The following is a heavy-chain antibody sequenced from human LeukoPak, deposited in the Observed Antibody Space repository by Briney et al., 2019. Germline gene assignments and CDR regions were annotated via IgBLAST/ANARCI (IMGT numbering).Heavy chain of an antibody. D-gene: IGHD1-1*01. CDR1: GFTFSSYT. V-gene: IGHV3-21*01. CDR2: ISGSNSYI. Sequence: GGSLRLSCAASGFTFSSYTMHWIRQAPGKGLEWVSSISGSNSYIFCADSVKGRFTVSRDNAKDSLYLQMDSLRAEDTAVYYCARALTTLTYEGYWGQGTLVTVSS. J-gene: IGHJ4*02. CDR3: ARALTTLTYEGY.